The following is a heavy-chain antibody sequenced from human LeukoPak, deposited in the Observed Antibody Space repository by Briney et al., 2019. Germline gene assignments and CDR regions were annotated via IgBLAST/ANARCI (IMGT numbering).Heavy chain of an antibody. CDR1: GFTVSSKY. CDR3: ARGIAAAGWAFDY. V-gene: IGHV3-53*01. Sequence: GGSLRLSCAASGFTVSSKYMNWVRQAPGKGLEWVSVIESGGSTYYADSVKGRFTISRDNAKNSLYLQMNSLRAEDTAVYYCARGIAAAGWAFDYWGQGTLVTVSS. CDR2: IESGGST. D-gene: IGHD6-13*01. J-gene: IGHJ4*02.